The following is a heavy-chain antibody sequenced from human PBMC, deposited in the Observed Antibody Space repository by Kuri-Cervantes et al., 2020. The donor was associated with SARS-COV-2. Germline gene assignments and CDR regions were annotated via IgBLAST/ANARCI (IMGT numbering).Heavy chain of an antibody. CDR2: MNPKSGNT. Sequence: ASVKVSCKASGYTFTSYDINWVRQATGQGLEWMGWMNPKSGNTGYAQKFQGRVTITRNTSISTAYMELSSLRSEDTAVYYCAREGCSSTSCYSAWFDPWGQGTLVTVSS. V-gene: IGHV1-8*03. J-gene: IGHJ5*02. D-gene: IGHD2-2*01. CDR1: GYTFTSYD. CDR3: AREGCSSTSCYSAWFDP.